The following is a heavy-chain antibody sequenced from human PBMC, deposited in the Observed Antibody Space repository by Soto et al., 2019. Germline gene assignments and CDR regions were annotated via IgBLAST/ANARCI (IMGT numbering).Heavy chain of an antibody. D-gene: IGHD1-7*01. CDR2: IYPSDSDT. CDR1: GYSITSNW. Sequence: EVQLVQSGPEVKKSGESLKISCKGSGYSITSNWIGWVRQMPGKGLEWMGIIYPSDSDTRYSPSFQGQVTISADKSISTAYLQWSSLKASDTAMYYCARPPSGTTSFFDSWGQGTLVTVSS. CDR3: ARPPSGTTSFFDS. V-gene: IGHV5-51*03. J-gene: IGHJ4*02.